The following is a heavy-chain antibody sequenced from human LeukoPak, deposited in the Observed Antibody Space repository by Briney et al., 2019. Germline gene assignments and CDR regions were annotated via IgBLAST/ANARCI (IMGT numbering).Heavy chain of an antibody. Sequence: GGSLRLSCAASGFTFSSYWMSWVRQAPGKGLEWVSGISAIDGSTYYADSVKGRFTISRDISETTLYLQMHNLRAEDTAVYYCAKVEYDYGSGEDAYDIWGQGTMVTVSS. CDR2: ISAIDGST. CDR3: AKVEYDYGSGEDAYDI. J-gene: IGHJ3*02. CDR1: GFTFSSYW. V-gene: IGHV3-23*01. D-gene: IGHD3-10*01.